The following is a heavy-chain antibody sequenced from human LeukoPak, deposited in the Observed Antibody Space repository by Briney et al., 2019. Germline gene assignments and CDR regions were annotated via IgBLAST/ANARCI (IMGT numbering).Heavy chain of an antibody. Sequence: PSETPSLTCTVSGGSISSYYWSWIRQPAGKGLEWIGRIYTSGSTNYNPSLKSRVTMSVDTSKNQFSLKLSSVTAADTAVYFCAREPLKYYYDSSGSYFFDYWGQGTLVTVSS. CDR1: GGSISSYY. D-gene: IGHD3-22*01. V-gene: IGHV4-4*07. J-gene: IGHJ4*02. CDR2: IYTSGST. CDR3: AREPLKYYYDSSGSYFFDY.